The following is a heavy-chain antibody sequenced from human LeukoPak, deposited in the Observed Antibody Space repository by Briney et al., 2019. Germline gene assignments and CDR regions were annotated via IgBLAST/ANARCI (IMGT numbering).Heavy chain of an antibody. CDR1: GFTFGSYA. V-gene: IGHV3-23*01. CDR2: ITNGGVTT. Sequence: PGESLRLSCAASGFTFGSYAMSWVRQTPGKSLEWVSIITNGGVTTYYADSVRGRFTISRDNSKNMLYLQMNSLRAEDTAVYYSVKLSSGSGSKFGFDSWGQGTLVTVSS. CDR3: VKLSSGSGSKFGFDS. J-gene: IGHJ4*02. D-gene: IGHD6-19*01.